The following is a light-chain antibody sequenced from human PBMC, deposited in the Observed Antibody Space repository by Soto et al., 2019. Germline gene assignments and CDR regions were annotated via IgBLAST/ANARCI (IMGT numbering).Light chain of an antibody. Sequence: DIVMTQSPDSLAVSLGERATINCKSSQTVLHGSNYLAWYQQKPGQPPKLLIYWASTRESGVPDRFSGSGSGTDFTLTISSLQAEDAAVYYCQQYYTTPVTFGQGTKVEIK. CDR2: WAS. V-gene: IGKV4-1*01. J-gene: IGKJ1*01. CDR3: QQYYTTPVT. CDR1: QTVLHGSNY.